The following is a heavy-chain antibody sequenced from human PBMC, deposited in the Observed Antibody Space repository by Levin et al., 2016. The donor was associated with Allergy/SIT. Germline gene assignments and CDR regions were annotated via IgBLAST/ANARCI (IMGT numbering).Heavy chain of an antibody. CDR3: ARAAVPLLTYYYYYMDV. V-gene: IGHV3-7*03. D-gene: IGHD2-15*01. J-gene: IGHJ6*03. Sequence: WIRQPPGKGLEWVANIKQDGSEKYYVDSVKGRFTISRDNAKNSLYLQMNSLRAEDTAVYYCARAAVPLLTYYYYYMDVWGKGTTVTVSS. CDR2: IKQDGSEK.